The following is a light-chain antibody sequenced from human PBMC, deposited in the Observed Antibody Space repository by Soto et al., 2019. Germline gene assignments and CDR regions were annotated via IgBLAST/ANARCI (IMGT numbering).Light chain of an antibody. CDR3: QQYGPSVT. V-gene: IGKV3-20*01. J-gene: IGKJ4*01. CDR1: QSVTSSY. CDR2: GAS. Sequence: EIVLTQSPGTLSLSPGERASLSCRASQSVTSSYLAWYQQKPGQAPRLLIYGASSRASGISDRFRGSGSGTDFTLTISSLEPEDFAVYYCQQYGPSVTFGGGTKVEIK.